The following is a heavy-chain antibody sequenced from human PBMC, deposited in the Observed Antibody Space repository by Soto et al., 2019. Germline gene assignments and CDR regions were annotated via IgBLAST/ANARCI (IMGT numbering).Heavy chain of an antibody. Sequence: PGGSLRLSCAASGFTFSSYWMSWVRQAPGKGLEWVANIKQDGSEKYYVDSVKGRFTISRDNAKNSLYLQMNSLRAEDTAVYYCARDGGSSVGAFDIWGNGTRVTVSS. V-gene: IGHV3-7*03. CDR1: GFTFSSYW. J-gene: IGHJ3*02. CDR2: IKQDGSEK. CDR3: ARDGGSSVGAFDI. D-gene: IGHD1-26*01.